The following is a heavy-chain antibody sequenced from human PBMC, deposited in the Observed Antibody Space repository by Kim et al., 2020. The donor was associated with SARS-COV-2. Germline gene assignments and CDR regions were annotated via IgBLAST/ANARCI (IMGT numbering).Heavy chain of an antibody. CDR3: ARGGSSGWRGMDV. CDR2: IYHSGST. V-gene: IGHV4-4*02. D-gene: IGHD6-19*01. Sequence: SETLSLTCAVSGGSISSSNWWSWVRQPPGKGLEWIGEIYHSGSTNYTPSLKSRVTISVDKSKNQFSLKLSSVTAADTAVYYCARGGSSGWRGMDVWGQGTTVTVSS. CDR1: GGSISSSNW. J-gene: IGHJ6*02.